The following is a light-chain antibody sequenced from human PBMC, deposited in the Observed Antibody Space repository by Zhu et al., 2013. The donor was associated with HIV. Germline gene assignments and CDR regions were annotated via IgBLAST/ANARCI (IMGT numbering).Light chain of an antibody. Sequence: QSALTQPASVSGSPGQSITISCTGTSDDLGTYNYVSWYQLHPGKAPKLIIYEVRKRPSGVPDRFSGSKSGNTASLTVSGLQAEDEADYYCQSYDKSLSGSVFGGGTKLTVL. CDR2: EVR. CDR1: SDDLGTYNY. V-gene: IGLV2-8*01. J-gene: IGLJ2*01. CDR3: QSYDKSLSGSV.